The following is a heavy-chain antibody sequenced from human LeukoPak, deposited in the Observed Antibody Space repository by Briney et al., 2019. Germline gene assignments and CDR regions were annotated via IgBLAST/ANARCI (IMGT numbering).Heavy chain of an antibody. CDR2: ISGSGDNM. V-gene: IGHV3-23*01. CDR1: KFTFNNYA. Sequence: PGGSLRLSCLASKFTFNNYAMTWVRQAPGKGLEWVSSISGSGDNMDYADSVKGRFTISRDNSENTLYLQMNSLRGEDTAVYYCAREAAAGYYYYYYYMDVWGKGTTVTISS. CDR3: AREAAAGYYYYYYYMDV. D-gene: IGHD6-13*01. J-gene: IGHJ6*03.